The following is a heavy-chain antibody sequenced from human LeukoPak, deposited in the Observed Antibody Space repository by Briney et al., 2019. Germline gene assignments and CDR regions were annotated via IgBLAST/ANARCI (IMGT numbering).Heavy chain of an antibody. CDR3: ARGIAVAGPHNWFDP. D-gene: IGHD6-19*01. Sequence: PGGSLRLSCAASGFTFSSYDMHWVRQATGKGLEWVSAIGTAGDTYYPGSVKGRFTISRENAKNSLYLQMNSLRAGDTAVYYCARGIAVAGPHNWFDPWGQGTLVTVSS. CDR1: GFTFSSYD. J-gene: IGHJ5*02. V-gene: IGHV3-13*01. CDR2: IGTAGDT.